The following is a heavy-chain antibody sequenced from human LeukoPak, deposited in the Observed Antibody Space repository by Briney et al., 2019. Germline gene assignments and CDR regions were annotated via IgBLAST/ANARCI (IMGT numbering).Heavy chain of an antibody. D-gene: IGHD5-18*01. J-gene: IGHJ6*02. Sequence: GRSLRLSCAASGFTFSSYAMSWVRQAPGKGLEWVSAISGSGGSTYYADSVKGRFTISSDNSKNTLYLQMNSLRAEDTAVYYCAKKQLWLKYYYGMDVWGQGTTVTVSS. CDR2: ISGSGGST. V-gene: IGHV3-23*01. CDR1: GFTFSSYA. CDR3: AKKQLWLKYYYGMDV.